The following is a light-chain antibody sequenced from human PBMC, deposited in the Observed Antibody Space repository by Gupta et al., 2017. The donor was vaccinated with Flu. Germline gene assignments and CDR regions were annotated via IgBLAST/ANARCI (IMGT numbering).Light chain of an antibody. Sequence: QPVVTPVPSLTVSPGGTVTLTCASTTGAVTSGYFPNWFQQKPGQAPRAFIYRPNNKPSWTPARFSGSHLAGKAALTLAGVQPEDEAEYFCRLFYGGVHVFGGGTKLTVL. V-gene: IGLV7-43*01. J-gene: IGLJ2*01. CDR2: RPN. CDR3: RLFYGGVHV. CDR1: TGAVTSGYF.